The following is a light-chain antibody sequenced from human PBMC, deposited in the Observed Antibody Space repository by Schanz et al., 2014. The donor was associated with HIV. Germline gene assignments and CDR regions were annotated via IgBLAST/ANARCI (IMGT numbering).Light chain of an antibody. Sequence: EFVLTQSPGTLSLSPGERATLSCRASQTVSSSYLAWYQQKPGQAPRLLIFGASNRATGIPDRFSGGVSGTDFTLTISNLEPEDFAVYYCQQRTTWPLTFGGGTKVGIK. CDR1: QTVSSSY. CDR3: QQRTTWPLT. CDR2: GAS. V-gene: IGKV3D-20*02. J-gene: IGKJ4*01.